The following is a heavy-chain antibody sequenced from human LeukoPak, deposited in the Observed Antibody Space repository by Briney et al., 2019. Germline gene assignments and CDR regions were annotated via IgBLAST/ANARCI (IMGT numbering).Heavy chain of an antibody. CDR1: GGSISSYY. J-gene: IGHJ4*02. CDR2: IYTSGST. D-gene: IGHD2-2*01. Sequence: SETLSLTCTVSGGSISSYYWSWIRQPAGKGLEWIGRIYTSGSTNYNPSLKSRVTMSVDTSKNQFSLKLSSVTAADTAVYYCAREAIVVPTFDYWAREPWSPSPQ. V-gene: IGHV4-4*07. CDR3: AREAIVVPTFDY.